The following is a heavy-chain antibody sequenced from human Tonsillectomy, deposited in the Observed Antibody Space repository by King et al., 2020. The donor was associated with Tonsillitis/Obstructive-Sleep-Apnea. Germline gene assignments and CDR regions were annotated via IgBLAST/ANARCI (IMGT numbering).Heavy chain of an antibody. CDR3: ARDGGYDSRGYYYGMNAFDI. CDR1: GDSVSSNSAA. J-gene: IGHJ3*02. CDR2: TYYRSKWYN. D-gene: IGHD3-22*01. V-gene: IGHV6-1*01. Sequence: VQLQQSGPGLVKPSQTLSLTCAISGDSVSSNSAAWNWIRQSPSRGLEWLGRTYYRSKWYNDYAVSVKSRITINPDTSKNQFSLQLNSVTPEDTAVYYCARDGGYDSRGYYYGMNAFDIWGQGTMVTVSS.